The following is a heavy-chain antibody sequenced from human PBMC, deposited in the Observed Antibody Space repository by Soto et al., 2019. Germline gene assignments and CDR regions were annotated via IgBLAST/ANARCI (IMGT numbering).Heavy chain of an antibody. Sequence: QVQLVESGGGVVQPGRSLRLSCAASGFTFSSYGMHWVRQAPGKGLEWVAVIWYDGSNKYYADSVKGRFTISRDNSKNTLYLQMNSLTAEDTAVYYCARERYCSGGSCFGPGYYFDYWGQGTLVTVSS. CDR3: ARERYCSGGSCFGPGYYFDY. V-gene: IGHV3-33*01. CDR1: GFTFSSYG. CDR2: IWYDGSNK. J-gene: IGHJ4*02. D-gene: IGHD2-15*01.